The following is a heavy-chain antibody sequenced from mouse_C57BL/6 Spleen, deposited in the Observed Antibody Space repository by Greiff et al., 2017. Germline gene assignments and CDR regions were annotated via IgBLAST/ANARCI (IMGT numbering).Heavy chain of an antibody. D-gene: IGHD3-2*02. J-gene: IGHJ4*01. V-gene: IGHV1-82*01. Sequence: QVQLQQSGPELVKPGASVKISCKASGYAFSSSWMNWVKQRPGKGLEWIGRIYPGDGDTNYNGKFKGKATLTADKSSSTAYMQLSSLTSEDSAVYFCERQLRLSYAMDYWGQGTSVTVSS. CDR1: GYAFSSSW. CDR2: IYPGDGDT. CDR3: ERQLRLSYAMDY.